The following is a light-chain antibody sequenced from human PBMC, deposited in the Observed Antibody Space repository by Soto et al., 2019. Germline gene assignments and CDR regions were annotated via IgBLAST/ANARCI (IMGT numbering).Light chain of an antibody. CDR1: QSISSW. V-gene: IGKV1-5*01. Sequence: IQMTNSPSTLSASVGDRGIINCRASQSISSWLAWYQQKPGKAPKLLIYAASSLESGVPSRVSGSGSGTEFTLTISSLQPDDFATYSGLQYNTFWTFGPGTKVDIK. CDR3: LQYNTFWT. J-gene: IGKJ1*01. CDR2: AAS.